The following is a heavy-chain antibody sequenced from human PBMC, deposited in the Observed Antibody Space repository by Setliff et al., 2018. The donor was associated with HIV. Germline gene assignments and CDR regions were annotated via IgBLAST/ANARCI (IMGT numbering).Heavy chain of an antibody. CDR2: INTGNDNT. J-gene: IGHJ5*02. CDR3: ARAADYDFWSGYSSGWFDP. D-gene: IGHD3-3*01. V-gene: IGHV1-3*04. Sequence: GASVKVSCKASGYTFTSYAMHWVRQAPGQRLEWMGWINTGNDNTRYSQKFQGRVTITRDTSASTAYMELSSLRSEDTAVYYCARAADYDFWSGYSSGWFDPWGQGTLVTVSS. CDR1: GYTFTSYA.